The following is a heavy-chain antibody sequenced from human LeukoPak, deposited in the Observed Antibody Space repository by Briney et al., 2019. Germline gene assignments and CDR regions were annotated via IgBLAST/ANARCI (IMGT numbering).Heavy chain of an antibody. D-gene: IGHD3-3*01. Sequence: SETLSLTCDVSGGSFNDYYWSWIRQAPGKGLEWIGEIRHSGSTNYNPSLKGRVTVSVDTSKNQFSLRLTSVTATDTAVYYCARISTAYYDFWSGYQLNWFDPWSQGTLVTVSS. CDR1: GGSFNDYY. V-gene: IGHV4-34*01. CDR2: IRHSGST. J-gene: IGHJ5*02. CDR3: ARISTAYYDFWSGYQLNWFDP.